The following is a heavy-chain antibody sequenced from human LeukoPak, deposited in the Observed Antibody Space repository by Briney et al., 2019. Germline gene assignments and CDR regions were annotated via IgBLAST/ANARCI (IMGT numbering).Heavy chain of an antibody. D-gene: IGHD6-13*01. CDR1: GFTFSSYW. J-gene: IGHJ5*02. CDR2: IKQDGSEK. Sequence: GGSLRLSCAASGFTFSSYWMSWVRQAPGKGLEWVANIKQDGSEKYYVDSVKGRFTISRDNAKNSLYLQMNGLRAEDTAVYYCARGHSSSWYWFDPWGQGTLVTVSS. CDR3: ARGHSSSWYWFDP. V-gene: IGHV3-7*01.